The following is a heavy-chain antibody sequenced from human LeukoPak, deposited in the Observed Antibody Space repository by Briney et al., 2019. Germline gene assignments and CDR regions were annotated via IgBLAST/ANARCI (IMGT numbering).Heavy chain of an antibody. Sequence: GGSLTLSCTASGFTFSSYAMSWVRQAPGKGLEWVSAISGSGGSTYYADSVKGRFTISRDNSKNTLYLQMNGLRAEDTAVYYCAKDGAGKWELPTTFDYWGQGTLVTVSS. CDR1: GFTFSSYA. D-gene: IGHD1-26*01. CDR3: AKDGAGKWELPTTFDY. V-gene: IGHV3-23*01. J-gene: IGHJ4*02. CDR2: ISGSGGST.